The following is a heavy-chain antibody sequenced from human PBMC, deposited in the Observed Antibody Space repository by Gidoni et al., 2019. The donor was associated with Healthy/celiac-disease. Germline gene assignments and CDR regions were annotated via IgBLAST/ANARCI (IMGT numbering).Heavy chain of an antibody. J-gene: IGHJ4*02. D-gene: IGHD4-17*01. CDR2: ISYDGSNK. CDR1: GFTFSSYG. CDR3: AKDRTVTTNN. Sequence: QVQLVESGGGVVQPGRSLRLSCAASGFTFSSYGMHWVRQAPGKGLEWVAVISYDGSNKYYADSVKGRFTISRDNSKNTLYLQMNSLRAEDTAVYYCAKDRTVTTNNWGQGTLVTVSS. V-gene: IGHV3-30*18.